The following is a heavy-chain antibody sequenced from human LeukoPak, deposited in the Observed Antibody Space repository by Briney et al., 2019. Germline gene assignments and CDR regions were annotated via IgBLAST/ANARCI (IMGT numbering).Heavy chain of an antibody. D-gene: IGHD4-17*01. CDR2: IRYDGSNK. V-gene: IGHV3-30*02. CDR1: GFTFSSYG. Sequence: PGGSLRLSCAASGFTFSSYGMHWVRQAPGKGLEWVAFIRYDGSNKYYADSVKGRFTISRDNSKNTLYLQMNSLRAEDTAVYYCAKDSTPTVTTQFDYWGQGTLVTVSS. CDR3: AKDSTPTVTTQFDY. J-gene: IGHJ4*02.